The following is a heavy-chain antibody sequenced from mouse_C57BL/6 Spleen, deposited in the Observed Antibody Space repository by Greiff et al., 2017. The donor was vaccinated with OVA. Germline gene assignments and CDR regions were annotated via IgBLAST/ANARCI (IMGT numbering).Heavy chain of an antibody. CDR2: FYPGDGDT. J-gene: IGHJ1*03. Sequence: QVQLQQSGPELVKPGASVSLSCTVSGYAISSSWMNWVKQRPGRGLVWIGRFYPGDGDTNYNGKLKGQATMTADKSSSPAYLKHSSLTSEEYAVYFCARAPLWYFDVWGTGTTVTVSS. CDR3: ARAPLWYFDV. V-gene: IGHV1-82*01. CDR1: GYAISSSW.